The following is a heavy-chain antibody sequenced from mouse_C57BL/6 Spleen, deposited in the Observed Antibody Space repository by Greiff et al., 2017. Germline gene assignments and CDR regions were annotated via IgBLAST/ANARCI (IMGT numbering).Heavy chain of an antibody. CDR1: GYSFTGYY. CDR3: ARRGYYGFAY. V-gene: IGHV1-42*01. J-gene: IGHJ3*01. D-gene: IGHD1-2*01. Sequence: EVQLQQSGPELVKPGASVKISCKASGYSFTGYYMNWVKQSPEKSLEWIGEINPSTGGTTYNQKFKAKATLTVDKSSSTAYMQLKSLTSEDSAVYYCARRGYYGFAYWGQGTLVTVSA. CDR2: INPSTGGT.